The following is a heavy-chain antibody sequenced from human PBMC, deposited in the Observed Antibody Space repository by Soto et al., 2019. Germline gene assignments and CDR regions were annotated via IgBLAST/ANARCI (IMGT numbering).Heavy chain of an antibody. CDR1: GYSISSGYY. D-gene: IGHD2-8*01. V-gene: IGHV4-38-2*01. CDR3: ARRLYCTNGVCHGEFDY. CDR2: NYHSGST. J-gene: IGHJ4*02. Sequence: PSETLSLTCAVSGYSISSGYYWGWIRQPPGKGLEWIGSNYHSGSTYYNPSLKSRVTISVDTSKNQFSLKLSSVTAADTAVYYCARRLYCTNGVCHGEFDYWGQGTLVTVSS.